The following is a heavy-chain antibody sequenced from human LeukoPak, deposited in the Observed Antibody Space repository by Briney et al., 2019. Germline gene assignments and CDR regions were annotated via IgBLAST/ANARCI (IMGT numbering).Heavy chain of an antibody. CDR1: GGSISSYY. J-gene: IGHJ5*02. V-gene: IGHV4-59*01. CDR3: ARQPIVATILGSNWFDP. Sequence: SETLSLTCTVSGGSISSYYWSWIRQPPGKGLEWIGYIYYSGSTNYNPSLKSRVTISVDTSKNQFSLKLSSVTAADTAVYYCARQPIVATILGSNWFDPWGQGTLVTVSS. D-gene: IGHD5-12*01. CDR2: IYYSGST.